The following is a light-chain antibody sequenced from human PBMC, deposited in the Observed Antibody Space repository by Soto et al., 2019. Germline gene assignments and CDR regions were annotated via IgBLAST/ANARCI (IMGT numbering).Light chain of an antibody. Sequence: EMTRRSSSPSASVADKFTITCRASQGIRNDLGWYQQKPGKAPNLPIFGASNLQAGVPVRFSASGSGTNFTLTISNLQPEDCASYYCLQDYTYPWTFGQGTKVDIK. CDR2: GAS. CDR3: LQDYTYPWT. CDR1: QGIRND. V-gene: IGKV1-6*01. J-gene: IGKJ1*01.